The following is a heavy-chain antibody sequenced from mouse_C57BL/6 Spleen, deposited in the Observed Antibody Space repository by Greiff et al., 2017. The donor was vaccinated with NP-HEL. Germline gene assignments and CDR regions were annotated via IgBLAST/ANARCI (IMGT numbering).Heavy chain of an antibody. V-gene: IGHV5-17*01. Sequence: EVKLVESGGGLVKPGGSLKLSCAASGFTFSDSGLHLVRPAPETGLEWVAYISSVSSTIYYSDTVQGRFTISRNNAKNSLFLQMTSLRSEDTAMYYCARLGRDPYCYCDVWGKGTTVTVSS. CDR1: GFTFSDSG. CDR2: ISSVSSTI. CDR3: ARLGRDPYCYCDV. J-gene: IGHJ1*03. D-gene: IGHD4-1*01.